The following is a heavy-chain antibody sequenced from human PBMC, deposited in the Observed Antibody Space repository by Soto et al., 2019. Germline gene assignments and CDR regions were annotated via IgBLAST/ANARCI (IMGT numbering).Heavy chain of an antibody. CDR2: ISESGADT. D-gene: IGHD1-20*01. CDR3: ARDHDNWNPADAFDI. CDR1: GFTIRMYS. V-gene: IGHV3-23*01. J-gene: IGHJ3*02. Sequence: GGSLRLASTAGGFTIRMYSMSWVRQDKGKEREWVSAISESGADTYNADSVKGRFTVPRDNSKNTLYLQINSLRAEDTALYYCARDHDNWNPADAFDIWGQGTMVTVSS.